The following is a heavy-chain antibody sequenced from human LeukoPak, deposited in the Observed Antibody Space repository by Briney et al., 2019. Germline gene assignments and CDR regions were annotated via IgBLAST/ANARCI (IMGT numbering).Heavy chain of an antibody. V-gene: IGHV3-23*01. CDR3: ARAAYYDSSATR. D-gene: IGHD3-22*01. CDR2: ISGSGGSI. CDR1: GFTFSTYA. J-gene: IGHJ4*02. Sequence: GGSLRLSCAASGFTFSTYAMNWVRQAPGKGLEWVSVISGSGGSIYYADSVKGRFTISRDNSKNTLYLQMNSLRAEDTAVYYCARAAYYDSSATRWGQGTLVTVSS.